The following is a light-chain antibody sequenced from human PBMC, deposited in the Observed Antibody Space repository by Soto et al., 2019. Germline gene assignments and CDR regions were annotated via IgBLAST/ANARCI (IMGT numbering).Light chain of an antibody. V-gene: IGKV3-15*01. CDR2: RAS. Sequence: DIEMTQSPATLSVSPGERATLSCRASQSVFSDLAWYQQKPGQAPRLLIYRASTRATAIPARFSGSGSGTEFTLTISSLQSEDFAVYYCQQYNNWPLTFGGGXKVXX. J-gene: IGKJ4*01. CDR3: QQYNNWPLT. CDR1: QSVFSD.